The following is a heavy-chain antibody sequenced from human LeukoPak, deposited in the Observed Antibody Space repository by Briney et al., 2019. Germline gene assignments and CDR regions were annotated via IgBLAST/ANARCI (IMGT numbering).Heavy chain of an antibody. D-gene: IGHD2-15*01. J-gene: IGHJ1*01. Sequence: PGGSLRLSCAASGFTFSSYAMSWVRQAPGKGLEWVSAISGSGGSTYYADSVKGRFTISRDNSKNTLYLQMNSLRAKDTAVYYCASAAYCSGGSCYPLQHWGQGTLVTVSS. CDR2: ISGSGGST. CDR3: ASAAYCSGGSCYPLQH. CDR1: GFTFSSYA. V-gene: IGHV3-23*01.